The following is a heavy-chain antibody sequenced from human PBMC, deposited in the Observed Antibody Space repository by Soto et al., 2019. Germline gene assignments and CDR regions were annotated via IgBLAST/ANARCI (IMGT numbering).Heavy chain of an antibody. CDR1: GGSISTRSSY. J-gene: IGHJ4*02. V-gene: IGHV4-39*07. D-gene: IGHD3-22*01. CDR3: ARGLTYYYDSSGYYRPEKGFDY. CDR2: IYYIGNT. Sequence: PSETLSLTCTVSGGSISTRSSYWGWIRQPPGKGLEWIGSIYYIGNTYYNPSLKSRVTISVDTSKNQFSLKLSSVTAADTAVYYCARGLTYYYDSSGYYRPEKGFDYWGQGTLVTVSS.